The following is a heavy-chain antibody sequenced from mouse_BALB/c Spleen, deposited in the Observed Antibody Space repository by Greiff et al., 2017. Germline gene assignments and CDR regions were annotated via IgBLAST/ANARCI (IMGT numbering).Heavy chain of an antibody. Sequence: EVKVEESGGGLVKPGGSLKLSCAASGFTFSSYAMSWVRQTPEKRLEWVASISSGGSTYYPDSVKGRFTISRDNARNILYLQMSSLRSEDTAMYYCARGKVFDYWGQGTTLTVSS. CDR3: ARGKVFDY. CDR1: GFTFSSYA. V-gene: IGHV5-6-5*01. CDR2: ISSGGST. J-gene: IGHJ2*01.